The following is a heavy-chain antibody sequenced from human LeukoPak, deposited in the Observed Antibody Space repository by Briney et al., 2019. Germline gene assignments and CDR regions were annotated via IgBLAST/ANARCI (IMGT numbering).Heavy chain of an antibody. J-gene: IGHJ4*02. Sequence: PGGSLRLSCAASGFTFSSYWMTWVRQAPGKGLEWVANIKQDGSEKYYVDSVKGRFTISRDNAKNSLYLQMNSLRVEDTAVYYCARGPPTRYMVRGVIDYWSQGTLVTVSP. V-gene: IGHV3-7*03. D-gene: IGHD3-10*01. CDR2: IKQDGSEK. CDR3: ARGPPTRYMVRGVIDY. CDR1: GFTFSSYW.